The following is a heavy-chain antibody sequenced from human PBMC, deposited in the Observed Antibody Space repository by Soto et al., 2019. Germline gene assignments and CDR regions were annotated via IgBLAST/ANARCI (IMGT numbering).Heavy chain of an antibody. J-gene: IGHJ4*02. CDR3: ARGNTSFGVVKLHYFDY. D-gene: IGHD3-3*01. V-gene: IGHV4-61*01. CDR2: IYYSGST. Sequence: SETLSLTCTGSCGSVSSGSYYGSWIRQPPGKGLEWIGYIYYSGSTNYNPSLNRRVIISVDTSKNQFSLKLPSVAAAATAVYYGARGNTSFGVVKLHYFDYWGQGILVTVSS. CDR1: CGSVSSGSYY.